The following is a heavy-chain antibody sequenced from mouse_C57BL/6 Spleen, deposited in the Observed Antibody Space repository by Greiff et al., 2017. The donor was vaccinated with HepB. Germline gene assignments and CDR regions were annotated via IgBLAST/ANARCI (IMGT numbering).Heavy chain of an antibody. J-gene: IGHJ2*01. Sequence: QVQLQQPGAELVKPGASVKLSCKASGYTFTSYWMHWVKQRPGQGLEWIGMIHPNSGSTNYNEKFKSKATLTVDKSSSTAYMQLSSLTSEDSAVYYCADYYGSSYGDYWGQGTTLTVSS. D-gene: IGHD1-1*01. CDR1: GYTFTSYW. CDR2: IHPNSGST. CDR3: ADYYGSSYGDY. V-gene: IGHV1-64*01.